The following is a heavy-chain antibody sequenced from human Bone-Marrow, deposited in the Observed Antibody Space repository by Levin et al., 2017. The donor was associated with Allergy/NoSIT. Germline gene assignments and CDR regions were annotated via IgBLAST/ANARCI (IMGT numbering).Heavy chain of an antibody. CDR1: GLTVSNNY. CDR2: IYSGSDT. Sequence: GGSLRLSCAASGLTVSNNYMSWVRQAPGKGLEWVALIYSGSDTYYADSVKGRFTISRDSSKNTLYLQMNSLRTEDTAVYHCARNIPVTDLGFWGRGTLVTVSS. V-gene: IGHV3-53*01. J-gene: IGHJ4*02. CDR3: ARNIPVTDLGF. D-gene: IGHD1-14*01.